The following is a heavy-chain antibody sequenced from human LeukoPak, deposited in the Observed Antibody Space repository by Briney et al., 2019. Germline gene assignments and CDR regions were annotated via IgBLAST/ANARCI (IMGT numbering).Heavy chain of an antibody. Sequence: SVKVSCKASGGTFSSYAISWVRQAPGQGLEWMGGIIPIFGTANYAQKFQGRVTITTDESTSTAYMELSSPRSEDTAVYYCAREAYYGSGKFDYWGQGTLVTVSS. J-gene: IGHJ4*02. D-gene: IGHD3-10*01. V-gene: IGHV1-69*05. CDR1: GGTFSSYA. CDR2: IIPIFGTA. CDR3: AREAYYGSGKFDY.